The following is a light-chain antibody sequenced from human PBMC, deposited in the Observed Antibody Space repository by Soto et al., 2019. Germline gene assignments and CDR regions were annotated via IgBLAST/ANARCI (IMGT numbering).Light chain of an antibody. CDR3: QQSNNWPYT. J-gene: IGKJ2*01. V-gene: IGKV3-15*01. CDR2: GAS. Sequence: EIVMTQSPATLSVSPGERVTLSCRASQSVSDNLAWYQQKPGQAPRLLIYGASTRATTIPARFSGSGSGTEFTLTISSLQSEAFAVYYCQQSNNWPYTFGQGTKLDIK. CDR1: QSVSDN.